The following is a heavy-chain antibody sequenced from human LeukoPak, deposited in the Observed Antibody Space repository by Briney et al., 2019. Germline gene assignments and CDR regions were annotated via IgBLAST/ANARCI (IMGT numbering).Heavy chain of an antibody. J-gene: IGHJ4*02. Sequence: SETLSLTCTVSGVSVTSYYWSWLRQPAGKGLEWIGRIYTSGSTSYNPSLRSRLTMSVDTSKNQFSLNLSSVTAADTAVYYCARFTKDSSSSSGYYFDYWGQGALVTVSS. V-gene: IGHV4-4*07. D-gene: IGHD6-13*01. CDR2: IYTSGST. CDR1: GVSVTSYY. CDR3: ARFTKDSSSSSGYYFDY.